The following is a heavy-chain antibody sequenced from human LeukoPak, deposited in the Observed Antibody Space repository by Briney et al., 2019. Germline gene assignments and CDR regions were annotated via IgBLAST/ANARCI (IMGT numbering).Heavy chain of an antibody. Sequence: PSETLSLTCTVSGGSISNYYWTWIRQPPGKGLEWIGYIYYSGSTNYNPSLKSRVTISVDTSKNQFSLKLTSVTAADTAVYYCARQAGSYAFYYYDYWGQGTLVTVSS. CDR1: GGSISNYY. V-gene: IGHV4-59*08. J-gene: IGHJ4*02. CDR2: IYYSGST. CDR3: ARQAGSYAFYYYDY. D-gene: IGHD2-2*01.